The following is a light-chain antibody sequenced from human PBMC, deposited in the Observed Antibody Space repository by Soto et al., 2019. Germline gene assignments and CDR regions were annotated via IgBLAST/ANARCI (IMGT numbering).Light chain of an antibody. Sequence: DTLMTQSPSSVSASIGDRVILTCRASRDISTWLAWYQQKPGQAPKLLISKASNLQSGVPSRFSGSGSGREFTLISSSLQPDDFATYFCHQANSFPRTFGLGTTVEIK. CDR3: HQANSFPRT. J-gene: IGKJ1*01. V-gene: IGKV1-12*01. CDR2: KAS. CDR1: RDISTW.